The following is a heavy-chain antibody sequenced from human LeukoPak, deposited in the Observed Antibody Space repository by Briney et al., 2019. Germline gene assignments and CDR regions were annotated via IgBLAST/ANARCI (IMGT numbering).Heavy chain of an antibody. J-gene: IGHJ5*02. CDR1: GFTFSGYW. D-gene: IGHD2-2*01. Sequence: GGSLRLSCAASGFTFSGYWMHWVRQAPGKGLVWVSIINTDGSTTRYADSVKGRFTISRDNAKNTLYLQINSPRVEDTAVYFCARRLTQYDCFDPWGQGILVTVSS. CDR2: INTDGSTT. V-gene: IGHV3-74*01. CDR3: ARRLTQYDCFDP.